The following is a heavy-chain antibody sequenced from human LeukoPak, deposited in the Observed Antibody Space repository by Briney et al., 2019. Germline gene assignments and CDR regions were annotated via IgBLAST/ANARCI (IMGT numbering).Heavy chain of an antibody. CDR2: INHSGST. J-gene: IGHJ5*02. CDR3: ATEPGYCSGGRCYGGWFDP. D-gene: IGHD2-15*01. V-gene: IGHV4-34*01. CDR1: GGSFSGYY. Sequence: SETLSLTCAVYGGSFSGYYWSWIRQAPGNGLGWIGEINHSGSTNYNPSLESRVTISVDTSKNHFSLKLSSVTAADTAVYYCATEPGYCSGGRCYGGWFDPWGQGTLVTVSS.